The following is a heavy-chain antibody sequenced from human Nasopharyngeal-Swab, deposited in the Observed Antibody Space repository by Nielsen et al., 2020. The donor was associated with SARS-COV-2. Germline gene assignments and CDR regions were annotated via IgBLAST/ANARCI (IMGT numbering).Heavy chain of an antibody. J-gene: IGHJ4*02. CDR1: EFTFSDYY. D-gene: IGHD2-15*01. CDR3: ARGGDIVVVVAATDY. V-gene: IGHV3-11*04. Sequence: GGSLRLSCAASEFTFSDYYMSWIRQAPGKGLEWVSYISSSGSTIYYADSVKGRFTISRDNAKNSLYLQMNSLRAEDTAVYYCARGGDIVVVVAATDYWGQGTLVTVSS. CDR2: ISSSGSTI.